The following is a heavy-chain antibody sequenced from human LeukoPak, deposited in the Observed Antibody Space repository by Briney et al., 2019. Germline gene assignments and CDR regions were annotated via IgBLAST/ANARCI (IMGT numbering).Heavy chain of an antibody. CDR2: IYHSGST. J-gene: IGHJ4*02. Sequence: SETLSLTCTVSGGSISSSNWWSWVRQPPGKGLEWIGGIYHSGSTNYNPSLKSRVTISVDKSKNQFSLKLSSVTAADTAVYYCARVYYYDSSGYYPDHYYFDYWGQGTLVTVSS. V-gene: IGHV4-4*02. D-gene: IGHD3-22*01. CDR3: ARVYYYDSSGYYPDHYYFDY. CDR1: GGSISSSNW.